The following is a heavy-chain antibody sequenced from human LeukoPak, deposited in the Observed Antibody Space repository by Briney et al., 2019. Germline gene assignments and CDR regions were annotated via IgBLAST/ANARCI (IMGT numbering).Heavy chain of an antibody. D-gene: IGHD2-15*01. J-gene: IGHJ4*02. V-gene: IGHV3-9*01. Sequence: GRSLRLSCAASGFTFDDHAMHWVRQAPGKGLEWVSGISWSSATIGYADSVKGRFTISRDNAKNSLYLQMNSLRPEDTALYYCTKDLGGGYCSGTICYQGTDFWGQGTLVTVSS. CDR3: TKDLGGGYCSGTICYQGTDF. CDR1: GFTFDDHA. CDR2: ISWSSATI.